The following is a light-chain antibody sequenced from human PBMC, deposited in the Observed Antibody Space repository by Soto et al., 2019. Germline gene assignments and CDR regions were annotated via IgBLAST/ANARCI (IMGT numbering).Light chain of an antibody. V-gene: IGLV2-23*02. J-gene: IGLJ1*01. CDR1: SSDVGSYNL. Sequence: QSALTQPASVSGSPGQSITISCTGTSSDVGSYNLVSWCQQHPGKAPKLMIYEVSKRPSGVSNRFSGSKSGNTASLTISGLQAEDEADYYCCSYAGSSIFYVFGTGTKVTVL. CDR3: CSYAGSSIFYV. CDR2: EVS.